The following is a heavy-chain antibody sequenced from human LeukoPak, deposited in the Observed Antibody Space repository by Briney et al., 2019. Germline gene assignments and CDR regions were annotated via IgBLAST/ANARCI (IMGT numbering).Heavy chain of an antibody. J-gene: IGHJ4*02. V-gene: IGHV3-30-3*01. D-gene: IGHD1-26*01. CDR1: GSTFSSYA. CDR3: ARGPEWEPYYFDY. Sequence: GGSLRLSCAASGSTFSSYAMHWVRQAPGKGLEWVAVISYDGSNKSYADSVKGRFTIYRDNSKNTLYLQMNSLRAEDTAVYYCARGPEWEPYYFDYWGQGTLVTVSS. CDR2: ISYDGSNK.